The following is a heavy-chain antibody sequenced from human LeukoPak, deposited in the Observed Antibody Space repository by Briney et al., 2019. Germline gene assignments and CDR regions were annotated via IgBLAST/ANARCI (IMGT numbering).Heavy chain of an antibody. J-gene: IGHJ4*02. Sequence: GGSLRLSCAASGFTFSNYYMNWVRQAPGKGLEWVSFITGSSSYIYYTDSVKGRFTISRDNAKNSMFLQMNSLRDEDTAVYYFSSVFISSPYFDYWGQGTLVTVSS. D-gene: IGHD6-6*01. CDR2: ITGSSSYI. V-gene: IGHV3-21*01. CDR1: GFTFSNYY. CDR3: SSVFISSPYFDY.